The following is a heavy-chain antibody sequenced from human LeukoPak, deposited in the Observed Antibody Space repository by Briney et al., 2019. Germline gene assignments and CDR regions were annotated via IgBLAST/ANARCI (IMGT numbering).Heavy chain of an antibody. CDR1: GFTFSSYA. CDR2: ISGSGGST. V-gene: IGHV3-23*01. Sequence: GGSLRPSCAASGFTFSSYAMSWVRQAPGKGLEWVSVISGSGGSTYYANSVKGRFTISRDNSKNTLYLQMNSLRAEDTAVYYCARPLGPGIAVAGTGYFHHWGQGTLVTVSS. CDR3: ARPLGPGIAVAGTGYFHH. J-gene: IGHJ1*01. D-gene: IGHD6-19*01.